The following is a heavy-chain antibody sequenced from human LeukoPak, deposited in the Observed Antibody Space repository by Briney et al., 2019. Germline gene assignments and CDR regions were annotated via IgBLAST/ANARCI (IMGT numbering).Heavy chain of an antibody. V-gene: IGHV5-51*01. Sequence: GESLKISCKGSGYSFTNYWIGWVRQMPGKGLEWVGIIYPGDSDTRCSPSLQGQVTISADKSISTAYLQWSSLKASDTAMYFCTIGGDSSTSCYRCFNYWGQGTLVTVSS. CDR3: TIGGDSSTSCYRCFNY. D-gene: IGHD2-2*02. CDR2: IYPGDSDT. CDR1: GYSFTNYW. J-gene: IGHJ4*02.